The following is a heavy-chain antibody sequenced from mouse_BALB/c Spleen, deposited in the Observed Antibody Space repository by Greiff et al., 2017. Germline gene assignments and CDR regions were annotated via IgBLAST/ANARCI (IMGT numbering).Heavy chain of an antibody. Sequence: QVQLQESGPGLVQPSQSLSITCSVSGFSLTSYGVHWVRQSPGKGLEWLGVIWSGGSTDYNAAFISRLSISKDNSKSQVFFKMNSLQANDTAIYYCARIPLLRLRAMDYWGQGTSVTVSS. D-gene: IGHD1-2*01. CDR2: IWSGGST. CDR1: GFSLTSYG. V-gene: IGHV2-2*02. CDR3: ARIPLLRLRAMDY. J-gene: IGHJ4*01.